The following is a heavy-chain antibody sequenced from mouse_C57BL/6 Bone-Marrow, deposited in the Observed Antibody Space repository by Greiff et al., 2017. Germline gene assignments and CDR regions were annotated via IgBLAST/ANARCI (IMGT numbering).Heavy chain of an antibody. CDR3: TRWAYYFDY. J-gene: IGHJ2*01. Sequence: VQLQQSGAELVRPGASVTLSCKASGYTFTDYEMHWVKQTPVHGLEWIGAIDPETGGTAYNQKFKGKAILTADKSSSTAYMELRSLTSADSAVYYCTRWAYYFDYWGQGTTLTVAS. V-gene: IGHV1-15*01. CDR1: GYTFTDYE. CDR2: IDPETGGT.